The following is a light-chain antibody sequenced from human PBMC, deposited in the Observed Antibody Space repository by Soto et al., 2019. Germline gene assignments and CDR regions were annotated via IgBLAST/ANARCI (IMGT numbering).Light chain of an antibody. Sequence: QSVLTQPASVAGSPGQSITISCTGTSSDVGGYNYVSWYQQHPGKAPKFMIYDVSNRPSGVSNRFSGSKSGNTASLTISGLQAEDEADYYCSSYPTSNTRQIVFGTGTKFTVL. J-gene: IGLJ1*01. V-gene: IGLV2-14*01. CDR1: SSDVGGYNY. CDR2: DVS. CDR3: SSYPTSNTRQIV.